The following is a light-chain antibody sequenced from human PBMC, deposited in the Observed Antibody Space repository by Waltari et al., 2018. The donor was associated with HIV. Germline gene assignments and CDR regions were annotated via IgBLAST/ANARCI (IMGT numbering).Light chain of an antibody. CDR2: EDN. CDR1: SGSIASNY. J-gene: IGLJ3*02. CDR3: QSYDSTAWV. Sequence: NFMLTQPHSVSESPGKTVTISCTRSSGSIASNYVHWYQQRPGSSPTTVIYEDNQRPSGVPDRFSGSIDRSSNSASLTISGLKTEDEADYYCQSYDSTAWVFGGGTKLTVL. V-gene: IGLV6-57*01.